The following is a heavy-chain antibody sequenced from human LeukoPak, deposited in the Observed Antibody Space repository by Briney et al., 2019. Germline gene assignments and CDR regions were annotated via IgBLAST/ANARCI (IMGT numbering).Heavy chain of an antibody. CDR2: ISGSGGST. Sequence: GGSLRLSCAASGFTFSSYAMSWVRQAPGKGLEWVSAISGSGGSTYYADSVKGRFTISRDNSKNTLYLQMNSLRAEDTAVYYCAKVGSFGSGIWQSYYGMDVWGQGTTVTVSS. V-gene: IGHV3-23*01. D-gene: IGHD3-10*01. CDR3: AKVGSFGSGIWQSYYGMDV. J-gene: IGHJ6*02. CDR1: GFTFSSYA.